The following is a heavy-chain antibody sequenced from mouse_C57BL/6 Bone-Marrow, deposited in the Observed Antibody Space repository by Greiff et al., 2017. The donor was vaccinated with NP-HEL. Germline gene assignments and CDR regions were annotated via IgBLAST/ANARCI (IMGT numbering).Heavy chain of an antibody. Sequence: EVQLVESGGGLVQPGGSLKLSCAASGFTFSDYYMYWVRQTPEKRLEWVAYISNGGGSTYYPDTVKGRFTISRDNAKNTLYLQMSRLKSEDTAMYYCARPPSYGIWYFDVWGTGTTVTVSS. J-gene: IGHJ1*03. CDR1: GFTFSDYY. CDR3: ARPPSYGIWYFDV. V-gene: IGHV5-12*01. D-gene: IGHD1-1*01. CDR2: ISNGGGST.